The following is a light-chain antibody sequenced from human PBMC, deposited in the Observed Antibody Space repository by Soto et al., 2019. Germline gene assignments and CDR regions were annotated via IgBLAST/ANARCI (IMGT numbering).Light chain of an antibody. CDR3: ASYAGNNLV. V-gene: IGLV2-8*01. CDR1: SSDVGGYDY. Sequence: QSALTQPPSASGSPGQSVTISCTGTSSDVGGYDYVSWYQHHPGKAPKLMIFDVTKRPSGVPDRFSGSKSGNTASLTVSGLQAEDEAAYYCASYAGNNLVFGGGTKLTVL. J-gene: IGLJ2*01. CDR2: DVT.